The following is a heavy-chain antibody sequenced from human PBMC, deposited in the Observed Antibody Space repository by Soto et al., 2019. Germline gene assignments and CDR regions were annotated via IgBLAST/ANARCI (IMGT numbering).Heavy chain of an antibody. CDR3: ARALSGSSGWPCVDY. V-gene: IGHV4-31*03. Sequence: PSETLSLTCTVSGGSISSGGYYWSWIRQHPGKGLEWIGYIYYSGSTYYNPSLKSRVTISVDTSKNQFSLKLSSVTAADTAVYYCARALSGSSGWPCVDYWGQGTLVTVSS. J-gene: IGHJ4*02. CDR2: IYYSGST. D-gene: IGHD6-19*01. CDR1: GGSISSGGYY.